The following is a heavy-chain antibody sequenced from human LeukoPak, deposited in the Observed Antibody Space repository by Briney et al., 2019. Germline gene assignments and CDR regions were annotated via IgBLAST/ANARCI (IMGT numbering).Heavy chain of an antibody. CDR3: ARDHRYAFDN. D-gene: IGHD5-12*01. Sequence: PGGSLRLSCAASGFNFIDYSMNWVRQAPVKGLEWISYIGISSGNTKYADSVKGRFTISRDKARNSLYLQMNSLRVEGTAMYYCARDHRYAFDNWGHGTLVTVSS. CDR2: IGISSGNT. V-gene: IGHV3-48*01. J-gene: IGHJ4*01. CDR1: GFNFIDYS.